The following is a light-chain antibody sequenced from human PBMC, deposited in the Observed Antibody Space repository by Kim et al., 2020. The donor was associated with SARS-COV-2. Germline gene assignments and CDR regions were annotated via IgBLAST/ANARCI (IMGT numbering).Light chain of an antibody. CDR1: SSNIGAGYD. J-gene: IGLJ2*01. V-gene: IGLV1-40*01. CDR3: QSYDSSLSIVV. Sequence: QSVLTQPPSVSGAPGQRVTISCTGSSSNIGAGYDVQWYEQVPGTAPKLLIYDDNNRPSGVPDRFSGSKPDTSASLAITGLQAEDEADYYCQSYDSSLSIVVFGGGIHLTVL. CDR2: DDN.